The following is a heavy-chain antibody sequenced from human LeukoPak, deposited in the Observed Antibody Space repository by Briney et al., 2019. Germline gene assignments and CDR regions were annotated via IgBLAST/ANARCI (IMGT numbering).Heavy chain of an antibody. CDR1: GFTFSYAC. CDR2: IKSKTDGGTT. Sequence: GGSLRLSCAASGFTFSYACMSWVPQAPGKGLEWVGRIKSKTDGGTTDHAAPVKGRFTISRDDSKKTLYLQMNSLKTEDTGVYYCTTDAPFYGSGSYFSDFQHWGQGTLVIVSS. D-gene: IGHD3-10*01. V-gene: IGHV3-15*01. CDR3: TTDAPFYGSGSYFSDFQH. J-gene: IGHJ1*01.